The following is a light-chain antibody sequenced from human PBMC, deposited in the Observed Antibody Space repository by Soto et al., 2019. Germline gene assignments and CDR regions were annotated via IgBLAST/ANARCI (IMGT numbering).Light chain of an antibody. CDR1: SSDVGGFNH. CDR2: DVS. J-gene: IGLJ1*01. V-gene: IGLV2-11*01. Sequence: QSALTQPRSVSGSPGQSVTVPCTGTSSDVGGFNHVSWYQQHPGKAPKLMIYDVSERPSGVPDRFSGSKSGNTASLTISGLQAEDEADYYCCSYAGSYTRYVFGTGTKVTVL. CDR3: CSYAGSYTRYV.